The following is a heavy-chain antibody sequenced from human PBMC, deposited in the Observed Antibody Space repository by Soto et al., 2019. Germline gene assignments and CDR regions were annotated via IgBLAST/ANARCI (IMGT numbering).Heavy chain of an antibody. J-gene: IGHJ4*02. CDR3: ARQRTSVVTQAYFDV. D-gene: IGHD2-21*02. CDR2: IYYSGST. CDR1: GGSISGGGNY. V-gene: IGHV4-39*01. Sequence: SETLSLTCTVSGGSISGGGNYWSWIRQHPGKGLEWIGSIYYSGSTYNNPSLRSRVSMSIDTSKDQFSLKLKSVTAADTALYFCARQRTSVVTQAYFDVWGPGSLVTVSS.